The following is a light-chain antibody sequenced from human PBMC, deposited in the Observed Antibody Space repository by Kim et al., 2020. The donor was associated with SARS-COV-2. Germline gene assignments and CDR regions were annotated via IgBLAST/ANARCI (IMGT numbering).Light chain of an antibody. Sequence: LAPRERATLSCRASQSVSSMYLAWYQQKPGQAPRLLIYGASSRATGIPDRFSGGGSGTDFTLTISRLEPEDCAVYYCQQYENSPWTFGQGTKVDIK. CDR2: GAS. CDR1: QSVSSMY. V-gene: IGKV3-20*01. CDR3: QQYENSPWT. J-gene: IGKJ1*01.